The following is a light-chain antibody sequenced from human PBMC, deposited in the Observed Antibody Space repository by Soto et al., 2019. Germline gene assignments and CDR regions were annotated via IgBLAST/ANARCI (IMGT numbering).Light chain of an antibody. CDR3: QQYNVWPLT. Sequence: EIVMTQSPATLSVSPGERATLTCRASQSVSSNLAWYQQKPGQTPKLLIYVASTRSAGIPARFSGCGSGTEFTFTISSLQSEDFAVYYCQQYNVWPLTFGGGTKVEFK. CDR1: QSVSSN. J-gene: IGKJ4*01. V-gene: IGKV3-15*01. CDR2: VAS.